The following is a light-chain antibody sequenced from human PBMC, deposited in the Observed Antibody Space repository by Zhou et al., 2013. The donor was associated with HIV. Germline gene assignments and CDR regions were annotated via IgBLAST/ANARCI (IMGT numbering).Light chain of an antibody. Sequence: DIQMTQSPSSLSASVGDRVIITCQASQDIRKFLNWYQQKPGKAPNLLIFDVSNLKAGVPSRFSGSGSGTHFSLTISRLQPEDVATYYCQQSYSTFWTFGQGTKVDLK. J-gene: IGKJ1*01. CDR3: QQSYSTFWT. V-gene: IGKV1-33*01. CDR2: DVS. CDR1: QDIRKF.